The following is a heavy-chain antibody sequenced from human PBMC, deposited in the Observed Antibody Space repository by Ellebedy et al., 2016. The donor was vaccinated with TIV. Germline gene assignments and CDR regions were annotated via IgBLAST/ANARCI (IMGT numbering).Heavy chain of an antibody. CDR3: ARDPQVQLWLPGTAY. Sequence: PGGSLRLSCAASGFTFSRHWMHWVRQAPGKGLEWVSYISSSSSTIYYADSVKGRFTISRDNAKNSLYLQMNSLRDEDTAVYYCARDPQVQLWLPGTAYWGQGTLVTVSS. J-gene: IGHJ4*02. D-gene: IGHD5-18*01. CDR1: GFTFSRHW. V-gene: IGHV3-48*02. CDR2: ISSSSSTI.